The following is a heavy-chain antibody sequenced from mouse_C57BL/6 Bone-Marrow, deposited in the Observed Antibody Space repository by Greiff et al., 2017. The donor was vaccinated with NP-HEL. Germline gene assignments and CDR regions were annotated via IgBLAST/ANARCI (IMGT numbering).Heavy chain of an antibody. J-gene: IGHJ2*01. V-gene: IGHV3-6*01. CDR3: AREDWDYFDY. CDR2: ISYDGSN. CDR1: GYSITSGYY. D-gene: IGHD4-1*01. Sequence: EVKLVESGPGLVKPSQSLSLPCSVTGYSITSGYYWNWIRQFPGNKLEWMGYISYDGSNNYNPSLKNRISITRDTSKNQFCLKLNSVTTEDTATYYGAREDWDYFDYWGQGTTLTVSS.